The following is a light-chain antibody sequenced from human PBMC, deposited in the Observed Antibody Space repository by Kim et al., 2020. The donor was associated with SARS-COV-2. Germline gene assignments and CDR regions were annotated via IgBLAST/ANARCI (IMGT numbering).Light chain of an antibody. CDR1: QTVLYNSNNKNY. CDR3: QQYYSTPPS. Sequence: RATINCKSSQTVLYNSNNKNYLAWYQQKPGQAPKLLIYWASIRESGVSDRFSGNGSETDFTLTISSLQAEDVAVYYCQQYYSTPPSFGQGTKLEI. J-gene: IGKJ2*03. CDR2: WAS. V-gene: IGKV4-1*01.